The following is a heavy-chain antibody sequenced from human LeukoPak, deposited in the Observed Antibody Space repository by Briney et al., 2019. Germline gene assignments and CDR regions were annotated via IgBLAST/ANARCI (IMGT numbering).Heavy chain of an antibody. D-gene: IGHD2-2*01. CDR1: GGSFSGYY. J-gene: IGHJ4*02. CDR3: ARGKCSSTSCYLGDLGFDY. CDR2: INPSGST. V-gene: IGHV4-34*01. Sequence: SETLSLTCAVYGGSFSGYYWSWIRQPPGKGLEWIGEINPSGSTNYNPSLKSRVTISVDTSKTQFSLKLSSVTAADTAVYYCARGKCSSTSCYLGDLGFDYWGQGTLVTVSS.